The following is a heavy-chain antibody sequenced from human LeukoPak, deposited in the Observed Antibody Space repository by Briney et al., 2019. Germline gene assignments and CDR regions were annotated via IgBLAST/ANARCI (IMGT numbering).Heavy chain of an antibody. CDR1: GFTFSSYS. CDR3: ARGGTVTTVY. Sequence: EGSLRLSCAASGFTFSSYSMNWVRQAPGKGLEWVSYISSSSSTIYYADSVKGRFTISRDNAKNSLYLQMNSLRAEDTAVYYCARGGTVTTVYWGQGTLVTVSS. D-gene: IGHD4-17*01. V-gene: IGHV3-48*01. CDR2: ISSSSSTI. J-gene: IGHJ4*02.